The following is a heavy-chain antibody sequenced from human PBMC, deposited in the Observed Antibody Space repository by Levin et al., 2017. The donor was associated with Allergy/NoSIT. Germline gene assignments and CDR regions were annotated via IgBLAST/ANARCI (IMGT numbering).Heavy chain of an antibody. Sequence: SETLSLTCTVSGGSVTAYYWSWIRQPAGKALEWIGRIYASGSTNYNPSLKTRVTMSVDTSKNHFSLNLTSVTAADTAIYYCARGRGSPAEFDYWGQGTLVTVSS. D-gene: IGHD6-13*01. CDR3: ARGRGSPAEFDY. CDR2: IYASGST. V-gene: IGHV4-4*07. J-gene: IGHJ4*02. CDR1: GGSVTAYY.